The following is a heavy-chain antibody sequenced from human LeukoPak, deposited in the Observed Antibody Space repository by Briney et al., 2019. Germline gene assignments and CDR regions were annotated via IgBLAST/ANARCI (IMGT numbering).Heavy chain of an antibody. CDR1: GDSVSSNSAA. CDR3: ARGFLMRGFDY. CDR2: TYYRSKWYT. Sequence: SQTLSLTCAISGDSVSSNSAAWNWIRQSPPRGLEWLGRTYYRSKWYTYYAVSVKSRISINRDTSKNQISLQLNSVTPEDTAVYYCARGFLMRGFDYWGQGTLVTVSS. J-gene: IGHJ4*02. V-gene: IGHV6-1*01.